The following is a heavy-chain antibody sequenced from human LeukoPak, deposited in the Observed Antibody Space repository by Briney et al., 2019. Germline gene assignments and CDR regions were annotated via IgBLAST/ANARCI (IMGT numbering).Heavy chain of an antibody. V-gene: IGHV1-18*01. CDR1: GYTLTSYG. CDR3: ARDFGDYYGMDV. CDR2: ISADNGNT. D-gene: IGHD3-10*01. J-gene: IGHJ6*02. Sequence: ASVKVSCQASGYTLTSYGISWVRQAPGQGLEWMGWISADNGNTNYAQKLQGRVTMTTDTSTSTAYMELRSLRSDDTAVYYCARDFGDYYGMDVWGQGTTVTVSS.